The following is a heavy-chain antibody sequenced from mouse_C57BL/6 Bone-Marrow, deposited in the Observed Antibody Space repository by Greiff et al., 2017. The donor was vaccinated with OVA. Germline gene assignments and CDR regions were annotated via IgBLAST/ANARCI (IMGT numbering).Heavy chain of an antibody. CDR2: IYPGDGDT. V-gene: IGHV1-82*01. D-gene: IGHD1-1*01. Sequence: VQLQQSGPELVKPGASVKISCKASGYAFSSSWMNWVKQRPGKGLEWIGRIYPGDGDTNYNGKFKGKATLTADKSSSTAYMQLSSLTSEDSAVYFWAWYYGSSDVDGYFDVWGTGTTVTVSS. CDR1: GYAFSSSW. CDR3: AWYYGSSDVDGYFDV. J-gene: IGHJ1*03.